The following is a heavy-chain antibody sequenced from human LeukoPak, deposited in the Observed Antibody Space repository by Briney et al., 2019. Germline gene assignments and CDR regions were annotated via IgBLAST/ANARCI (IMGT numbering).Heavy chain of an antibody. CDR2: IYSGGST. Sequence: GGSLRLSCAASGFTFSSYAMSWVRQAPGKGLEWVSVIYSGGSTYYADSVKGRFTISRDNSKNTLYLQMNSLRAEDTAVYYCARESWDDSSGYYYSYWGQGTLVTVSS. V-gene: IGHV3-66*01. J-gene: IGHJ4*02. D-gene: IGHD3-22*01. CDR3: ARESWDDSSGYYYSY. CDR1: GFTFSSYA.